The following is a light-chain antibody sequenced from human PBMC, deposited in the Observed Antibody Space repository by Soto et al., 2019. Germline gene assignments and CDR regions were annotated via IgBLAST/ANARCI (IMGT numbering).Light chain of an antibody. Sequence: ETVMTQSPATLSVSPGERATLSCRASQSVSTYLAWYQQKPGQAPRLLIYGASTRATGIPARFSGSGSGTEFTLTINSLQSEDFAVYYCQPYNNWPTWTFGQGTKVDIK. CDR3: QPYNNWPTWT. V-gene: IGKV3-15*01. CDR2: GAS. J-gene: IGKJ1*01. CDR1: QSVSTY.